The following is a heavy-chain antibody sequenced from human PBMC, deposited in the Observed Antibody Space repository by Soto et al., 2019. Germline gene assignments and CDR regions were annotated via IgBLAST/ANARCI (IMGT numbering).Heavy chain of an antibody. CDR1: GYSFTSYW. J-gene: IGHJ6*02. CDR2: IYPGDSDT. CDR3: VKHYYDSSGPGAYYYYGMDV. Sequence: PGESLKISCKGSGYSFTSYWIGWVRQMPGKGLEWMGIIYPGDSDTRYSPSFQGQVTISADKSISTAYLQWSSLKASDTAMYCCVKHYYDSSGPGAYYYYGMDVWGQGTTVTVSS. V-gene: IGHV5-51*01. D-gene: IGHD3-22*01.